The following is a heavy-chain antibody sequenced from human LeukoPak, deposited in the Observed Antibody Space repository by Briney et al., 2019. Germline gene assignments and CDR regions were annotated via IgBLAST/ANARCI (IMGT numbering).Heavy chain of an antibody. Sequence: PGGSLRLSCAASGFTFSNAWMNWVRQAPGKGLEWVGRIKSKTDGGTTDYAAPVKGRFTISRDDSKNTLNLQMNSLKTEDTAVYYCAKHEGVGAYSQPFDYWGQGTLVTVSS. J-gene: IGHJ4*02. V-gene: IGHV3-15*07. CDR3: AKHEGVGAYSQPFDY. CDR1: GFTFSNAW. D-gene: IGHD1-26*01. CDR2: IKSKTDGGTT.